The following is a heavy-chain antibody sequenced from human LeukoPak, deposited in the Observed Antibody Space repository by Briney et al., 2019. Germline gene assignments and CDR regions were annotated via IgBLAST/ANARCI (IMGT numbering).Heavy chain of an antibody. D-gene: IGHD6-6*01. CDR1: GFTFSSYN. J-gene: IGHJ3*01. V-gene: IGHV3-21*01. CDR3: ARVYSSSSGKNAFDV. CDR2: ISSSSTYI. Sequence: GGSLRLSCAASGFTFSSYNMNWVRQAPGKGLEWVSSISSSSTYIYSADSVKGRFTISRDNGKNSLYLQMNSLRAEDTAVYYCARVYSSSSGKNAFDVWGQGTMVTVSS.